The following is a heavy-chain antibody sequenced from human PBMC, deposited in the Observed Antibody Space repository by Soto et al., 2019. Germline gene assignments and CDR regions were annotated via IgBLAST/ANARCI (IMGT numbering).Heavy chain of an antibody. J-gene: IGHJ1*01. Sequence: QVQLVQSGAEVKKPGSSVKVSCKSSGGTYSPYTINWVRQAPGQGLEWMGRIIPFLGVTNYGLKFQARVTTPGEKAKNTAYRGGRGLSLEATAVYFGGRGGEISFSTGPSGGLGGGGPLVPVSS. CDR2: IIPFLGVT. V-gene: IGHV1-69*02. CDR3: GRGGEISFSTGPSGGL. D-gene: IGHD3-10*01. CDR1: GGTYSPYT.